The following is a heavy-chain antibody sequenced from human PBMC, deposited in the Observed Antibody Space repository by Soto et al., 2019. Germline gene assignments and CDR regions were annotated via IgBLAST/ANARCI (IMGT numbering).Heavy chain of an antibody. J-gene: IGHJ5*02. D-gene: IGHD3-16*01. CDR3: SRGPGGESAGWLDP. V-gene: IGHV3-66*01. CDR2: IYTDGNT. Sequence: EVQLVDSGGDLVQPGGSLRLSCAASGFTVSSSHMSWVRQAPGKGLEWVSVIYTDGNTFYADSVKGRFTMSRDNSKNGLWLQMNSLRTEDTAVYYFSRGPGGESAGWLDPWGQGTLVTVSS. CDR1: GFTVSSSH.